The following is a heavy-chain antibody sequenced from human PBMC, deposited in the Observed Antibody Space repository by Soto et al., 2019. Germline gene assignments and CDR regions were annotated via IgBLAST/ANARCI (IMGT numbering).Heavy chain of an antibody. CDR2: INPNSGGT. D-gene: IGHD2-15*01. Sequence: GASVKVSCKASGYTFTGYYMHWVRQAPGQGLEWMGWINPNSGGTNYAQKFQGRVTMTRDTSISTAYMELSRLRSDDTAVYYCARSLLLGYCSGGSCPRAYWGQGTLVTVSS. V-gene: IGHV1-2*02. J-gene: IGHJ4*02. CDR1: GYTFTGYY. CDR3: ARSLLLGYCSGGSCPRAY.